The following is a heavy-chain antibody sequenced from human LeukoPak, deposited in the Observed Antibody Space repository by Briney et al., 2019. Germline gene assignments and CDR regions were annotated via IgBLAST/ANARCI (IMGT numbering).Heavy chain of an antibody. CDR2: IWYDGSNK. J-gene: IGHJ4*02. Sequence: GGSLRLYCAASGFTFSSYGMHWVRQAPGKGLEWVAVIWYDGSNKYYAESVKGRFTISRDNSKNTLYLQMNSLRAEDTALYYCAKDPGLGGYYYDSSGYPSWGQGTLVTVSS. CDR1: GFTFSSYG. V-gene: IGHV3-33*06. CDR3: AKDPGLGGYYYDSSGYPS. D-gene: IGHD3-22*01.